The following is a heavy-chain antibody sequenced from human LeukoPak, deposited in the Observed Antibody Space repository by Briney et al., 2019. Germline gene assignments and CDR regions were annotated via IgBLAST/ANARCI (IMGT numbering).Heavy chain of an antibody. J-gene: IGHJ4*02. Sequence: GGSLRLSCAASGFTFSNYYMSWIRQAPGKGLEWTSYISTSGSTIYYADSVKGRFTISRDNAKNSLYLQMNSLRAEDTAVYYCARGYGDYEVTDYWGQGTLVTVSS. D-gene: IGHD4-17*01. CDR3: ARGYGDYEVTDY. V-gene: IGHV3-11*04. CDR1: GFTFSNYY. CDR2: ISTSGSTI.